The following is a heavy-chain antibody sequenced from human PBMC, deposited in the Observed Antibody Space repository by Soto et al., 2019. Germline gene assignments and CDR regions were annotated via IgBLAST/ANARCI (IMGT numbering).Heavy chain of an antibody. CDR3: ATEGDYGHRRKAFDI. CDR2: ISYDGSNK. J-gene: IGHJ3*02. V-gene: IGHV3-30*03. D-gene: IGHD4-17*01. CDR1: GFTFSNYG. Sequence: QVQLVESGGGVVQPGRSLRLSCAASGFTFSNYGMHWVRQAPGKGLEWVAVISYDGSNKYYADSVKGRFTISRDNSKNTLYLQMNRLRAEDTAVYYGATEGDYGHRRKAFDIWGQGTMVTVSS.